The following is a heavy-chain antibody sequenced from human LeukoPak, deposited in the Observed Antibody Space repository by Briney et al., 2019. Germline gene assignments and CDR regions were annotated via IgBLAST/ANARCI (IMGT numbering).Heavy chain of an antibody. CDR1: GGSISSYY. D-gene: IGHD3-3*01. V-gene: IGHV4-4*07. CDR3: ARGLRFLEWYYFDY. CDR2: IYTSGST. J-gene: IGHJ4*02. Sequence: SETLSLTCTVSGGSISSYYWSWIRQPAGKGLEWIRRIYTSGSTNYNPSLKSRVTMSVDTSKNQFSLKLSSVTAADTAVYYCARGLRFLEWYYFDYWGQGTLVILSS.